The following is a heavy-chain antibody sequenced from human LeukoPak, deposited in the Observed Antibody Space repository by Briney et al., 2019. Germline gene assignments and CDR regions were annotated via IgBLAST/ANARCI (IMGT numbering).Heavy chain of an antibody. CDR1: GGSISSGDYY. CDR3: AKSRGTYHVFDS. J-gene: IGHJ4*02. Sequence: ETLSLTCTVSGGSISSGDYYWSWIRQAPGKGLEWVSVISGGGGSTHYADSVKGRFTISRDNSKNTLYLQMNNLRAEDTAVYYCAKSRGTYHVFDSWGLGTLVTVSS. V-gene: IGHV3-23*01. D-gene: IGHD1-14*01. CDR2: ISGGGGST.